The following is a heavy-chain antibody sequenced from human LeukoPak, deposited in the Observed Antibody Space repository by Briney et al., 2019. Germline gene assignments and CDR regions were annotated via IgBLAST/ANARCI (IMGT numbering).Heavy chain of an antibody. D-gene: IGHD6-6*01. CDR3: AKDPFRARISAPDY. CDR2: IGGSGTNT. J-gene: IGHJ4*02. V-gene: IGHV3-23*01. Sequence: GGSLRLSCAASGFTFSTYAMSWVRQAPGKGLEWVSAIGGSGTNTYYADSVKGRFNISRDNSKNTLYLQMDSLRAEDTAVYYCAKDPFRARISAPDYWGQGTLVTVSS. CDR1: GFTFSTYA.